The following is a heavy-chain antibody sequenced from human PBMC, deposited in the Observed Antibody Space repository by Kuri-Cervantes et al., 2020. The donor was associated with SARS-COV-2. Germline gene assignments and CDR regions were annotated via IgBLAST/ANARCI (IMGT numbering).Heavy chain of an antibody. D-gene: IGHD3-10*01. V-gene: IGHV4-38-2*02. J-gene: IGHJ3*01. CDR1: GYSISSGYY. CDR2: IYHSGST. Sequence: SETLSLTCTVSGYSISSGYYWDWIRQPPGKGLEWIGSIYHSGSTYYNPSLKSRVTISVDTSKNQFSLKLSSVTAADTAVYYCARPLAGGTGSSDAFDFWGQGTLVTVSS. CDR3: ARPLAGGTGSSDAFDF.